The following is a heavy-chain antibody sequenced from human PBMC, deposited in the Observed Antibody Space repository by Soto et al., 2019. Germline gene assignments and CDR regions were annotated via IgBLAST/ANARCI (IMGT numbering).Heavy chain of an antibody. Sequence: EVQLVESGGGLVQPGGSLRLSCAASGFTFSNYWMYWVRQAPGKGLEWVSRINSDGSVSSYADSVKGRLTISRDNVKNTLYLQMDSRRAEDTAVYYCARGDCVGGTCYSLAGSFYYDMDVWGKGTRVTVFS. CDR3: ARGDCVGGTCYSLAGSFYYDMDV. V-gene: IGHV3-74*02. CDR1: GFTFSNYW. J-gene: IGHJ6*03. D-gene: IGHD2-15*01. CDR2: INSDGSVS.